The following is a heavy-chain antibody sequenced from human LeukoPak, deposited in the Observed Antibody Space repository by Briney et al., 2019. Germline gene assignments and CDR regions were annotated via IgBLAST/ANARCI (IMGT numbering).Heavy chain of an antibody. CDR2: ISASSGNT. Sequence: GTSVTVSFTRAGYSFTISGINWERQAPGQGLGWMAWISASSGNTNYAQNFQDRVTLTTDTSTSTAYMELRSLRSDDTAVYYCARDVNYAFDYWGQGTLVTVSS. J-gene: IGHJ4*02. CDR3: ARDVNYAFDY. CDR1: GYSFTISG. V-gene: IGHV1-18*01. D-gene: IGHD3-16*01.